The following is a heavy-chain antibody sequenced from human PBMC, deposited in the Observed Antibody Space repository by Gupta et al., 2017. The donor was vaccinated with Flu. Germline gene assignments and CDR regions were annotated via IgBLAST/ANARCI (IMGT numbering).Heavy chain of an antibody. Sequence: EVQLVESGGGLVQPGGSLRLSCVASGFTLSSYDLSWVRLAPGKGLEWVSSISSRDDTYYTDSVKGRFTISRDNAKNSVYLQMNSLRADDSAFYHCARGHWDSWGQGTLVTVSS. CDR2: ISSRDDT. CDR3: ARGHWDS. CDR1: GFTLSSYD. V-gene: IGHV3-48*03. J-gene: IGHJ4*02.